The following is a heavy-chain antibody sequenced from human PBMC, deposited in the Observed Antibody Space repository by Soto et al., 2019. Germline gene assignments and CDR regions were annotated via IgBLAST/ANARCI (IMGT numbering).Heavy chain of an antibody. V-gene: IGHV1-18*01. J-gene: IGHJ5*02. CDR1: GYTFSTYG. CDR3: ARDFNYSGGSWSDCFDP. Sequence: QVQLVQSGAEVNKPGASVKVSCKACGYTFSTYGISWVRQAPGQGLEWMGWIGAYNGHTNYAQKFQGRVTMTIDTSTSTAQMELTSLRSDDTAVYYCARDFNYSGGSWSDCFDPWGQGTLVSVSS. D-gene: IGHD2-15*01. CDR2: IGAYNGHT.